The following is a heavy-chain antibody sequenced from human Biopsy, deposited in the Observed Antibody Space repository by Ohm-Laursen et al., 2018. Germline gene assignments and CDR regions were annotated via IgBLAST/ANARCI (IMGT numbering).Heavy chain of an antibody. CDR2: IYYSVMT. J-gene: IGHJ4*02. CDR1: GDSVTKYY. CDR3: ASGSNDFGGLYFPR. D-gene: IGHD4-23*01. Sequence: SETLSLTCTVSGDSVTKYYWSWIRQSPGKGLEWIGHIYYSVMTNYNPSLQSRVSISVDTSRNQVSLTLSSVTAADTAVYYCASGSNDFGGLYFPRWGQGTLLTVSS. V-gene: IGHV4-59*02.